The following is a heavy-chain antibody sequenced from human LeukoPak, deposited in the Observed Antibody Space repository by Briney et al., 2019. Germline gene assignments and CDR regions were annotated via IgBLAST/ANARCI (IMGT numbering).Heavy chain of an antibody. CDR1: GGSISSQY. V-gene: IGHV4-59*11. J-gene: IGHJ6*03. CDR3: ARTTTQRVKDYYYYYMDV. Sequence: SETLSLTCTVSGGSISSQYGGWIRQPPGRGLEWIGYIYYSESTNYNPSLKTRVTMSVATSKNQFSLKLSSVTAADTAVYYCARTTTQRVKDYYYYYMDVWGKGTTVTVSS. D-gene: IGHD1-1*01. CDR2: IYYSEST.